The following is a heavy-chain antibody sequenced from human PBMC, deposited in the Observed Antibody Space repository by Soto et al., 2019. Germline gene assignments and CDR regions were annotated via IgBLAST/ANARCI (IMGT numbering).Heavy chain of an antibody. CDR3: ARLLAGEPTRPLLEH. D-gene: IGHD6-6*01. V-gene: IGHV4-59*08. J-gene: IGHJ4*02. Sequence: SETLSLTCTVSGGSISSYYWSWIRQPPGKGLEWIGYIYYSGSTNYNPSLKSRVTISVDTSKNQFSLKLSSVTAADTAVYYCARLLAGEPTRPLLEHWGQGTLVTVPS. CDR1: GGSISSYY. CDR2: IYYSGST.